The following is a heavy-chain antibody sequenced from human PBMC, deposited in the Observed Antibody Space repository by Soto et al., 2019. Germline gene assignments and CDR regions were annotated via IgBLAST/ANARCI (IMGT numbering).Heavy chain of an antibody. D-gene: IGHD3-22*01. CDR2: ISSSSSYI. CDR1: GFTFSSYS. V-gene: IGHV3-21*01. J-gene: IGHJ3*02. Sequence: GGSLRLSCAASGFTFSSYSMNWVRQAPGKGLEWVSSISSSSSYIYYADSVKGRFTMSSDNAKNSLYLQMNSLRAEDTAVYYCARKHYYDSSGYFLAAFDIWGQGTMVTVSS. CDR3: ARKHYYDSSGYFLAAFDI.